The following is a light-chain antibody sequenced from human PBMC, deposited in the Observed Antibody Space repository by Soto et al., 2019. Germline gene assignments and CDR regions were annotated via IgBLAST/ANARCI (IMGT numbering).Light chain of an antibody. Sequence: EIVVAQSPATRSLSPGERASLSCRASHNVNRYLGCYQQKRGQAPRLLIYDASNRATGIPARFSGSGSGTAFILTICSLETEDIAIYYCHHRVNWPTFGPVTKVDMK. CDR2: DAS. V-gene: IGKV3-11*01. J-gene: IGKJ3*01. CDR1: HNVNRY. CDR3: HHRVNWPT.